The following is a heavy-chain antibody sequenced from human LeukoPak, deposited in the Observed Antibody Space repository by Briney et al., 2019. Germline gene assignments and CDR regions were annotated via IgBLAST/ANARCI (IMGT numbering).Heavy chain of an antibody. D-gene: IGHD2-2*01. V-gene: IGHV4-4*07. J-gene: IGHJ6*03. Sequence: PSETLSLTCTVSGGSISSYYWSWIRKPAGKGLEWIGRIYSSGTTNYSPSLNTRVVMSVDMSKNHFSLKLMSVTAADTAVYYCARDRGSTSEGYYYYMDVWGRGTTVNISS. CDR2: IYSSGTT. CDR1: GGSISSYY. CDR3: ARDRGSTSEGYYYYMDV.